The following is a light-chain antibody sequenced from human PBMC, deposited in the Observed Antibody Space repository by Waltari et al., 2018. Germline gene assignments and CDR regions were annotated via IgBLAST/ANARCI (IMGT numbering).Light chain of an antibody. V-gene: IGKV2-28*01. J-gene: IGKJ3*01. Sequence: DNVMTQSPLSLPVTPGEPASISCRSSQSLLHRNGYNYLDWYVQKEGQSPQLLIYLGSNRASGVPERFSGSGSGTDFTLKISRVEAEDVGVYYCMQALKTPFTFGPGTKLDVK. CDR2: LGS. CDR1: QSLLHRNGYNY. CDR3: MQALKTPFT.